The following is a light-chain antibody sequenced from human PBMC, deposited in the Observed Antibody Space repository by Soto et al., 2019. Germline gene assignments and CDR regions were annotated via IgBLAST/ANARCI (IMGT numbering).Light chain of an antibody. CDR2: EVS. J-gene: IGLJ1*01. CDR3: SSYTSSSTLV. CDR1: SSDVGGYDY. V-gene: IGLV2-14*01. Sequence: QSVLAQPASVSGSPGQSITISCTGTSSDVGGYDYVPWYQLHPGKAPKLMVFEVSNRPSGVSYRFSGSKSGNTASLTISGLQAEDEADYYCSSYTSSSTLVFGTGTKVTVL.